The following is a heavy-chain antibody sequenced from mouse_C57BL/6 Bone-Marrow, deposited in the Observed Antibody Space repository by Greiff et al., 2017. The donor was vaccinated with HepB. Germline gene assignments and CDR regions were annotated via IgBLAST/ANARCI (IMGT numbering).Heavy chain of an antibody. CDR3: ASITTVVASDY. J-gene: IGHJ2*01. CDR1: GFNIKNTY. Sequence: VHVKQSVAELVRPGASVKLSCTASGFNIKNTYMHWVKQRPEQGLEWIGRIDPANGNTKYAPKFQGKATITADTSSNTAYLQLSILTSEDTAIYYCASITTVVASDYWGQGTTLTVSS. V-gene: IGHV14-3*01. CDR2: IDPANGNT. D-gene: IGHD1-1*01.